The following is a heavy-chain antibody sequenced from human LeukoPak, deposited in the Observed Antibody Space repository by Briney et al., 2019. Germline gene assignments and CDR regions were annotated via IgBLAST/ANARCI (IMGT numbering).Heavy chain of an antibody. CDR1: GGSIRSDGYF. Sequence: SETLSLTCTVSGGSIRSDGYFWRWLRQHPGKGLEWIGYIYYSGSTYYNPSLKSRVTISVDTSKNQFSLKLSSVTAADTAVYYCARDEPSYGMDVWGQGTTVTVSS. CDR2: IYYSGST. CDR3: ARDEPSYGMDV. J-gene: IGHJ6*02. V-gene: IGHV4-31*03.